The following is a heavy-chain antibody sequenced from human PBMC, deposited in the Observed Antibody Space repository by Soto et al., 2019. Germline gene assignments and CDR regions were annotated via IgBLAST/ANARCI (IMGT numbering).Heavy chain of an antibody. J-gene: IGHJ6*02. Sequence: QVQLVESGGGVVQPGRSLRLSCAASGLTFSSYGMHWVRQAPGKGLEWVALISYDGSNKYYADSMKGRFTISRDNSKNTLYLHMNSLRAEDKAVYYCAKVLEYSSSSYYSGMDVWGQGTTVTASS. V-gene: IGHV3-30*18. D-gene: IGHD6-6*01. CDR2: ISYDGSNK. CDR1: GLTFSSYG. CDR3: AKVLEYSSSSYYSGMDV.